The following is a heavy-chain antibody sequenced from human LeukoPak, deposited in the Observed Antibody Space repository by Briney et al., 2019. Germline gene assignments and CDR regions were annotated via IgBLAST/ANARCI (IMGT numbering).Heavy chain of an antibody. CDR2: IWYDGSNK. CDR3: ARGMATINYYYYGMDV. J-gene: IGHJ6*02. CDR1: GFTLSSYG. V-gene: IGHV3-33*01. D-gene: IGHD5-24*01. Sequence: GGSLRLSCAASGFTLSSYGMHWVRQAPGKGLEWVAVIWYDGSNKYYADSVKGRFTISRDNSKNTLYLQMNSLRAEDTAVYYCARGMATINYYYYGMDVWGQGTTVTVSS.